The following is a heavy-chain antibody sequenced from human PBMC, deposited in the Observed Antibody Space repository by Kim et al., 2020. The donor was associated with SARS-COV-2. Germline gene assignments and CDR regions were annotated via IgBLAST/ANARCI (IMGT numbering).Heavy chain of an antibody. CDR2: INTNTGSP. D-gene: IGHD3-3*01. Sequence: ASVKVSCMASGYSFTKYAMSWVRQAPGQGLEWMGRINTNTGSPTYAQGFTGRFVFSLDISVRAAYLQISSLTAEDTAVYYCARGGEYYDFWSGYHSGRNDYMDVWGKGTTVIVSS. V-gene: IGHV7-4-1*02. CDR1: GYSFTKYA. CDR3: ARGGEYYDFWSGYHSGRNDYMDV. J-gene: IGHJ6*03.